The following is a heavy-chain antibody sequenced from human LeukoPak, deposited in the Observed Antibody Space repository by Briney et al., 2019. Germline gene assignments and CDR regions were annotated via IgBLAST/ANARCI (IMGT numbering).Heavy chain of an antibody. D-gene: IGHD3-9*01. CDR3: ARDLLQYFDWLTMAGY. J-gene: IGHJ4*02. CDR1: GYTFTSYG. V-gene: IGHV1-18*01. Sequence: ASVKVSCKASGYTFTSYGISWVRQAPGQGLEWMGWISAYNGNTKYAQRLQGRVTMTTDTSTTTAYVELRSQRSDDTAVYYCARDLLQYFDWLTMAGYWGQGTLVTVSS. CDR2: ISAYNGNT.